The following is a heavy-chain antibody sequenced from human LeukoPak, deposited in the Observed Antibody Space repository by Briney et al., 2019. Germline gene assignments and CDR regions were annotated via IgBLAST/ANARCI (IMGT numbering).Heavy chain of an antibody. J-gene: IGHJ6*03. CDR3: AKVAGVGATGYYYYMDV. CDR2: IYSGGST. D-gene: IGHD1-26*01. V-gene: IGHV3-66*01. Sequence: PGGSLRLSCAASGFTVSSNYMNWVRQAPGKGLEWVSVIYSGGSTYYADSVKGRFTISRDNSKNTLYLQMNSLRAEDTAVYYCAKVAGVGATGYYYYMDVWGKGTTVTISS. CDR1: GFTVSSNY.